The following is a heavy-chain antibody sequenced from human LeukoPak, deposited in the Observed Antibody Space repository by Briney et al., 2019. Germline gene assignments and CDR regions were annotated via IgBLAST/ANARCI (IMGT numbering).Heavy chain of an antibody. CDR1: GFTFSSYA. CDR2: INSDGSST. J-gene: IGHJ4*02. CDR3: NRPPRYCSSTSCPDY. V-gene: IGHV3-74*01. Sequence: GGSLRLSCAASGFTFSSYAMHWVRQAPGKGLVWVSRINSDGSSTSYADSVKGRFTISRDNAKNTLYLQMNSLRAEDTAVYYCNRPPRYCSSTSCPDYWGQGTLVTVSS. D-gene: IGHD2-2*01.